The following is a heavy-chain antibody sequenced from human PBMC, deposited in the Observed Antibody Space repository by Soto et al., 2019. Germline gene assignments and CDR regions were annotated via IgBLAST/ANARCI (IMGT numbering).Heavy chain of an antibody. CDR3: AKEGEVFEVDDSRRHFAY. D-gene: IGHD3-3*01. J-gene: IGHJ4*02. V-gene: IGHV3-23*01. Sequence: EVQLLESGGGLVQPGGSLRLSCTASGFIFSTYAMTWVRQAPGKGLEWVSTISAGSTDTYYADSVKGRFTISRDYSNNTLYLQMNSLRAENTAVYYCAKEGEVFEVDDSRRHFAYWGQGTLVTVSS. CDR1: GFIFSTYA. CDR2: ISAGSTDT.